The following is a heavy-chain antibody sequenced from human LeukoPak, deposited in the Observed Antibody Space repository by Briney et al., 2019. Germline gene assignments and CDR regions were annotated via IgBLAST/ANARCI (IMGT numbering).Heavy chain of an antibody. V-gene: IGHV4-4*07. CDR2: IDTSGST. CDR3: ARDHVPSPRANWGSKGAFDI. D-gene: IGHD7-27*01. CDR1: GGSISSYY. J-gene: IGHJ3*02. Sequence: SETLSLTCTVSGGSISSYYWSWIRQPAGKGLEWIGRIDTSGSTNYNPSLKSRVTMSVDTSENQFSLKLSSVTAADTAVYYCARDHVPSPRANWGSKGAFDIWGQGTMVTVSS.